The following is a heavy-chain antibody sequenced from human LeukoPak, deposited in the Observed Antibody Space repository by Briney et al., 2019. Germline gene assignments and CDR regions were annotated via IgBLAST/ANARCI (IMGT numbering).Heavy chain of an antibody. CDR1: GGSFSGYY. CDR2: INHSGST. D-gene: IGHD3-10*01. V-gene: IGHV4-34*01. J-gene: IGHJ4*02. CDR3: ARLLWFSRYFDY. Sequence: SETLSLTCAVYGGSFSGYYWSWIRQPPGKGLEWIGEINHSGSTNYNPSLKSRVTMSVDTSKNQFSLKLSSVTAADTAVYYCARLLWFSRYFDYWGQGTLVTVSS.